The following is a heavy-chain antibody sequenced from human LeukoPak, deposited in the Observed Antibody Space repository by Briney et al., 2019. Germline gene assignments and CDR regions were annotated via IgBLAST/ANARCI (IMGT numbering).Heavy chain of an antibody. V-gene: IGHV3-23*01. CDR1: GFTFSSYA. CDR3: AKFRPIPAYFDY. Sequence: PGGSLRLSCAASGFTFSSYAMSWVRQALGRGVEWVSAISGSGGSTYYADSVNGRFTISRDNSKNTLYLKMNSVRAEDTAVYYCAKFRPIPAYFDYWGQGTLVTVSS. D-gene: IGHD2-21*01. J-gene: IGHJ4*02. CDR2: ISGSGGST.